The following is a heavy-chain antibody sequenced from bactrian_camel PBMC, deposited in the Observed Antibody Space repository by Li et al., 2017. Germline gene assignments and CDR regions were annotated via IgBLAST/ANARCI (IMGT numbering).Heavy chain of an antibody. CDR2: LDPDGST. Sequence: HVQLVESGGGSVQAGGSLILSCAASGGTVRGYCMAWFRQAPGKEREGVAALDPDGSTSYADSVKGRFTISHDNAKRTLYLQMHSLKPEDTAMYYCAVYPRGLEIRTVVARRVGYWGQGTQVTVS. J-gene: IGHJ6*01. V-gene: IGHV3S57*01. CDR3: AVYPRGLEIRTVVARRVGY. D-gene: IGHD6*01. CDR1: GGTVRGYC.